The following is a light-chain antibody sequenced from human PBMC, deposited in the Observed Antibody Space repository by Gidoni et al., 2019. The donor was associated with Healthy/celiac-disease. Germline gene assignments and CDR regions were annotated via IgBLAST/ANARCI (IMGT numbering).Light chain of an antibody. CDR2: EVS. V-gene: IGLV2-8*01. Sequence: QSALTQPPSASGSPGPSVTISCTGTSSDVGGYNYVSWYQQHPGKAPKLMIYEVSKRPSGVPDRFSGSKSGNTASLTVSGLQAEDEADYYCSSYAGSNIFYVFGTGTKVTVL. CDR3: SSYAGSNIFYV. J-gene: IGLJ1*01. CDR1: SSDVGGYNY.